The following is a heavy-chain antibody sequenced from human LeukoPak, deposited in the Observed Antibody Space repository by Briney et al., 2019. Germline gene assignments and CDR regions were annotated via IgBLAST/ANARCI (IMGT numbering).Heavy chain of an antibody. V-gene: IGHV3-48*02. CDR2: ISKGRPTI. CDR3: VRDPEALDY. Sequence: PGGSLRPSCVASGFTFSSYSMNWVRQAPGKGLEWVSYISKGRPTIHYADSVKGRFTISRDNAKNSLYLQMNSLRDEDTAVYYCVRDPEALDYWGQGTLVTVSS. CDR1: GFTFSSYS. J-gene: IGHJ4*02.